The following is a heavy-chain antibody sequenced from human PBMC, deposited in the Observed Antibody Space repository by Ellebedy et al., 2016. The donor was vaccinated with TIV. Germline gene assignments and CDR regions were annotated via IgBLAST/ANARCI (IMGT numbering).Heavy chain of an antibody. V-gene: IGHV3-48*02. J-gene: IGHJ6*02. D-gene: IGHD3-10*01. CDR1: GFTFSSYS. CDR2: ISSSSSTI. CDR3: ARQSYYGSGSDMDV. Sequence: GESLKISXAASGFTFSSYSMNWVRQAPGKGLEWVSYISSSSSTIYYADSVKGRFTISRDNAKNSLYLQMNSLRDEDTAVYYCARQSYYGSGSDMDVWGQGTTVTVSS.